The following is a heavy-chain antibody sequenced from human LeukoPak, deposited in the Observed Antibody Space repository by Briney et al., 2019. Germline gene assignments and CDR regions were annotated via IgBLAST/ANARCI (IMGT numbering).Heavy chain of an antibody. Sequence: GGSLRLSCAASGFTFSSYAMSWVRQAPGKGLEWVSAISGSGGSTYYADSVKGRFTISRDNSKNTLYLQMNSLRAEDTAVYYCAKSVGSSWYLNWFDPWGQGTLVTVSS. CDR1: GFTFSSYA. D-gene: IGHD6-13*01. V-gene: IGHV3-23*01. CDR3: AKSVGSSWYLNWFDP. J-gene: IGHJ5*02. CDR2: ISGSGGST.